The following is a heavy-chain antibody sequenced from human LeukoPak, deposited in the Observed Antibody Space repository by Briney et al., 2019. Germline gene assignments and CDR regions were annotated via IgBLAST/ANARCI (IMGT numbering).Heavy chain of an antibody. CDR3: ARDVYSGYDLGYYYYGMDV. V-gene: IGHV3-64*01. J-gene: IGHJ6*02. D-gene: IGHD5-12*01. CDR1: GFTFSSYA. Sequence: PGGSLRLSCAASGFTFSSYAMHWVRQAPGKGLEYVSAISSNGGSTYYANSVKGRFTIPRDNSKNTLYLQMGSLGAEDMAVYYCARDVYSGYDLGYYYYGMDVWGQGTTVTVSS. CDR2: ISSNGGST.